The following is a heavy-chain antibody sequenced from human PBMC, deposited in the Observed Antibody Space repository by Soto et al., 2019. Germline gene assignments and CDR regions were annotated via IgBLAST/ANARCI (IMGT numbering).Heavy chain of an antibody. J-gene: IGHJ6*02. D-gene: IGHD3-10*01. CDR1: GYTFTSYG. V-gene: IGHV1-18*01. CDR2: ISAYNGNT. CDR3: ARDGAYYGSGRIYYYYGMDV. Sequence: ASVKVSCKASGYTFTSYGISWVRQAPGQGLEWMGWISAYNGNTNYAQKLQGRVTMTTDTSTSTAYMELRSLRSDDTAVYYCARDGAYYGSGRIYYYYGMDVWGQGTTVTVSS.